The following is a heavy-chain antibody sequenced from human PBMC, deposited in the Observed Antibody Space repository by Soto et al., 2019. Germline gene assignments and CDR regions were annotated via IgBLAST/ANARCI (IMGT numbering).Heavy chain of an antibody. CDR3: ARDIDPQYYDILTGEDYYYYYGMDV. CDR2: ISAYNGNT. CDR1: GYTFTSYG. J-gene: IGHJ6*02. V-gene: IGHV1-18*01. Sequence: GASVKGSCKASGYTFTSYGISWGRQAPGQGLEWMGWISAYNGNTNYAQKLQGRVTMTTDTSTSTAYMELRSLRSDDTAVYYCARDIDPQYYDILTGEDYYYYYGMDVWGQGTTVTVSS. D-gene: IGHD3-9*01.